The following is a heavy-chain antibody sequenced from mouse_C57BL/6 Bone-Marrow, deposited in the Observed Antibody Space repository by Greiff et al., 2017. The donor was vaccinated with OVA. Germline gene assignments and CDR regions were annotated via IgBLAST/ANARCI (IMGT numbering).Heavy chain of an antibody. Sequence: QVQLQQSGAELARPGASVKLSCKASGYTFTSYGISWVKQRTGQGLEWIGEIYPRSGNTYYNEKFKGKATLTADKSSSTAYMELRSLTSEDAAVYFCARFRLGSFAYWGQGTLVTVSA. V-gene: IGHV1-81*01. CDR1: GYTFTSYG. CDR2: IYPRSGNT. CDR3: ARFRLGSFAY. D-gene: IGHD3-2*02. J-gene: IGHJ3*01.